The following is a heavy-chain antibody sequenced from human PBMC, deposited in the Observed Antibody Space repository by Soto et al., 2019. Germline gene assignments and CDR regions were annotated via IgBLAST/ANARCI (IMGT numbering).Heavy chain of an antibody. CDR3: GRDEVRNGVGV. Sequence: GGSLRLSCVASGFTFSSYWMSWVRQAPGKGLEWVANIKGDGSEKRYVDSVKGRLTISRDNAKNSVYLQMNSLRVEDTALYYCGRDEVRNGVGVWGQGAAVTVSS. D-gene: IGHD1-1*01. CDR1: GFTFSSYW. CDR2: IKGDGSEK. V-gene: IGHV3-7*01. J-gene: IGHJ6*02.